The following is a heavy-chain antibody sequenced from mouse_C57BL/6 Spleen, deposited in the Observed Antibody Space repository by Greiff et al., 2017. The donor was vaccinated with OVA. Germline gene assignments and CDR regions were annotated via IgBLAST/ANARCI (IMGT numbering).Heavy chain of an antibody. D-gene: IGHD2-3*01. CDR2: IDPSDSYT. J-gene: IGHJ4*01. CDR1: GYTFTSYW. Sequence: QVQLQQSGAELVMPGASVKLSCKASGYTFTSYWMHWVKQRPGQGLEWIGEIDPSDSYTNYNQKFKGKSTLTVDKSSSTAYMQLSSLTSEDSAVYYCARRDGYYGAMDYWGQGTSVTVSS. V-gene: IGHV1-69*01. CDR3: ARRDGYYGAMDY.